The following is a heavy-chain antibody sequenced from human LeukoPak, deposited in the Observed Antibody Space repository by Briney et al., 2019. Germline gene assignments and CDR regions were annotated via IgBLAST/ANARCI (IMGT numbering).Heavy chain of an antibody. D-gene: IGHD3-22*01. J-gene: IGHJ4*02. CDR2: INHSGST. Sequence: SETLSLTCAVYGGSFSGYYWSWIRQPPGKGLEWIGEINHSGSTNYNPSLKSRVTILVDTSKNQFSLKLSSVTAADTAVYYCARVSAYYYDSSGYFYYFDYWGQGTLVTVSS. V-gene: IGHV4-34*01. CDR1: GGSFSGYY. CDR3: ARVSAYYYDSSGYFYYFDY.